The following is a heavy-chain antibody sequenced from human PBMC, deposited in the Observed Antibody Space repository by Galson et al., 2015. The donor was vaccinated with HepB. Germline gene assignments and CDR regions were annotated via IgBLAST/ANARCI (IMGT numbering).Heavy chain of an antibody. CDR2: IDPSDSYT. D-gene: IGHD3-10*01. Sequence: QSGAEVKKPGESLRISCKGSGYSFTSYWISWVRQMPGKGLEWMGRIDPSDSYTNYSPSFQGHVTISADKSISTAYLQWSSLKASDTAMYYCASDYYGSGSYYNADYYYGMDVWGQGTTVTVSS. J-gene: IGHJ6*02. V-gene: IGHV5-10-1*01. CDR3: ASDYYGSGSYYNADYYYGMDV. CDR1: GYSFTSYW.